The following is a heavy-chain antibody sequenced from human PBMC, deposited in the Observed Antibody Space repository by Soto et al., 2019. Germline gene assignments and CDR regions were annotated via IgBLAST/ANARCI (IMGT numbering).Heavy chain of an antibody. D-gene: IGHD2-21*02. CDR3: ARDQGGGGGDPSDY. CDR2: ISSSSSYI. Sequence: EVQLVESGGGLVKPGGSLRLSCAASGFTFSSYSMNWVRQAPGKGLEWVSSISSSSSYIYYADSVKGRFTISRDNAKNSLYLQMNSLRAEDTAVYYCARDQGGGGGDPSDYWGQGTLVTVSS. CDR1: GFTFSSYS. V-gene: IGHV3-21*01. J-gene: IGHJ4*02.